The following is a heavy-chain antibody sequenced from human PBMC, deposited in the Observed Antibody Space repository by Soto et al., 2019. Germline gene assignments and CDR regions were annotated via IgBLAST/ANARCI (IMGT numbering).Heavy chain of an antibody. CDR3: ATTRPCRSSVWYRFDY. V-gene: IGHV1-2*02. CDR1: GSTFTVYY. Sequence: QVQLVQSGAEMKKPGASVKVSCKTSGSTFTVYYMHWVRQAPGRGLEWMGWINPNSGGTKFAQNFQDRVTLNRDTSTSTVYMELNRLRSDDTAVYYCATTRPCRSSVWYRFDYWGQGTLVTVSS. J-gene: IGHJ4*02. CDR2: INPNSGGT. D-gene: IGHD6-19*01.